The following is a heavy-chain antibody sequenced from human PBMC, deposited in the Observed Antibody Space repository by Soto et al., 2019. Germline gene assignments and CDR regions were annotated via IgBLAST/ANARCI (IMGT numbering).Heavy chain of an antibody. D-gene: IGHD6-19*01. J-gene: IGHJ6*02. Sequence: ASVKVSCKASGGTFSSYAISWVRQAPGQGLEWMGGIIPIFGTANYAQKFQGRVTITADKSTSTAYMELSSLRSEDTAVYYCASFRELAGNYYYYGMDVWGQGTTVTVSS. CDR1: GGTFSSYA. V-gene: IGHV1-69*06. CDR2: IIPIFGTA. CDR3: ASFRELAGNYYYYGMDV.